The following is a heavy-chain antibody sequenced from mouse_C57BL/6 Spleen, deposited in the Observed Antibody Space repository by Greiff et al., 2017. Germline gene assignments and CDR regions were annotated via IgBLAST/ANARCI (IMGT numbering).Heavy chain of an antibody. J-gene: IGHJ3*01. CDR3: TKSFITTVVATD. D-gene: IGHD1-1*01. CDR1: GYTFTDYE. CDR2: IDPETGGT. V-gene: IGHV1-15*01. Sequence: QVQLQQSGAELVRPGASVTLSCKASGYTFTDYEMHWVKQTPVHGLEWIGAIDPETGGTAYNQKFKGKDILTADKSSSTAYMELRSLTSEDSAVYYCTKSFITTVVATDWGQGTLVTVSA.